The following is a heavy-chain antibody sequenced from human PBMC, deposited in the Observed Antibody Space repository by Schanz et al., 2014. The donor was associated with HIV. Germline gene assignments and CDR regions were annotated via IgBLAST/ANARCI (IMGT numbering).Heavy chain of an antibody. CDR2: ISESGGRT. J-gene: IGHJ4*02. CDR3: AKPEYDSRGSSQSHFDY. V-gene: IGHV3-23*01. Sequence: EVQLLESGGGLEQPGGSLSLSCAASGFNFNNYAMTWVRQAPGKGLEWVSSISESGGRTYYADSVNGRFTISRDNSKNTLHLQMTTLRIDDTAVYYCAKPEYDSRGSSQSHFDYWGQGTLVTVSS. D-gene: IGHD3-22*01. CDR1: GFNFNNYA.